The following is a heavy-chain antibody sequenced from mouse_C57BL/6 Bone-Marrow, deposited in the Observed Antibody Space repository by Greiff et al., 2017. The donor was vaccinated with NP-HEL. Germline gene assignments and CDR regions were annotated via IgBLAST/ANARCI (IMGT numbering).Heavy chain of an antibody. CDR3: ASERITTVVGRAWFAY. J-gene: IGHJ3*01. D-gene: IGHD1-1*01. CDR2: IHPNSGST. CDR1: GYTFTSYW. V-gene: IGHV1-64*01. Sequence: QVQLQQPGAELVKPGASVKLSCKASGYTFTSYWMHWVKQRPGQGLEWIGMIHPNSGSTNYNEKFKSKATLTVDKSSSTAYMQLSSLTSEDSAVYYCASERITTVVGRAWFAYWGQGTLVTVSA.